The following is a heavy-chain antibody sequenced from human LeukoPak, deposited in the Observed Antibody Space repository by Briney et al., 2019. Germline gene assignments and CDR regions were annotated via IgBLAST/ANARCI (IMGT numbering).Heavy chain of an antibody. CDR1: GFTFSSYS. Sequence: GGSLRLSCAASGFTFSSYSMNWVRQAPGKGLEWVSYISSSSSTIYYADSVKGRFTISRDNAKSTLYLQMNSLRAEDTAVYYCARVRGGSGSSYAADAFDIWGQGTMVTVSS. J-gene: IGHJ3*02. CDR2: ISSSSSTI. V-gene: IGHV3-48*04. D-gene: IGHD1-26*01. CDR3: ARVRGGSGSSYAADAFDI.